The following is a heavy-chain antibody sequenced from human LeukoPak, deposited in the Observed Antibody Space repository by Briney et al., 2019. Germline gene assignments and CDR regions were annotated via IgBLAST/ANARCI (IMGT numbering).Heavy chain of an antibody. J-gene: IGHJ4*02. Sequence: GGSLRLSCEASGFTFGSFAMYWVRQAPGKVLEWIAGIFVSGGSPHYADSVKGRFTIARDNSNNPVYLQINRLRAEDTAVYYCRTTTDGYSSGQKPAWPVDYWGQGTLVTVSS. CDR2: IFVSGGSP. V-gene: IGHV3-23*01. CDR3: RTTTDGYSSGQKPAWPVDY. CDR1: GFTFGSFA. D-gene: IGHD5-18*01.